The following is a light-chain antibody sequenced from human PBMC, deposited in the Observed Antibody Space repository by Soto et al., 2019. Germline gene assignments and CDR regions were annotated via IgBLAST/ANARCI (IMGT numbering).Light chain of an antibody. CDR3: AAWDDSLNGVV. CDR1: SSNIGSNT. V-gene: IGLV1-44*01. Sequence: VLTQPPSASGTPGQRVTISCSGSSSNIGSNTVNWYQQLPGTAPKLLIYSNNQRPSGVPDRFSGSKSGTSASLAISGLQSEDEADYYCAAWDDSLNGVVFGGGTKVTV. CDR2: SNN. J-gene: IGLJ2*01.